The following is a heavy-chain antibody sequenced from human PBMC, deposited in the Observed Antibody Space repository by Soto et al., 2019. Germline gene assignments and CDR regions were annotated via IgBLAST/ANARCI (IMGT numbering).Heavy chain of an antibody. V-gene: IGHV4-4*02. J-gene: IGHJ4*02. CDR2: IYHSGRT. D-gene: IGHD3-9*01. CDR1: ARFIIIRNW. CDR3: ARRDWSGSTSNFYFDY. Sequence: SETLSITWVLYARFIIIRNWWNWVRQPPGKGLEWIGEIYHSGRTYYKPSLNSRVAMSVDTSKNQFSLKLTSATAADTAVYYCARRDWSGSTSNFYFDYWGQGVMVTVSS.